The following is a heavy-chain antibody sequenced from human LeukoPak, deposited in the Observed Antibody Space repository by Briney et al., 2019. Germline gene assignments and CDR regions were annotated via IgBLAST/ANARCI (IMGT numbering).Heavy chain of an antibody. Sequence: PGGSLRLSCAASGFTFSKYAMSWVRQAPGKGLEWVSSISDGDGNTFYADSVKGRFTISRDNSKNTLSLQMNSLRVEDTALYYCAKDSSVPYGITERGRGTLVTVSS. CDR1: GFTFSKYA. J-gene: IGHJ4*02. D-gene: IGHD4-17*01. V-gene: IGHV3-23*01. CDR2: ISDGDGNT. CDR3: AKDSSVPYGITE.